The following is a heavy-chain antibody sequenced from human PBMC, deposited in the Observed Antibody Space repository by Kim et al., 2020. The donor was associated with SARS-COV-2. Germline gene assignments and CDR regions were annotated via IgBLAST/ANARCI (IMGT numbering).Heavy chain of an antibody. D-gene: IGHD3-10*01. CDR2: MNPNSGNT. Sequence: ASVKVSCKASGYTFTSYDINWVRQATGQGLEWMGWMNPNSGNTGYAQKFQGRVTMTRNTSISTAYMELSSLRSEDTAVYYCAREGSGYYGSGSYLGWFDPWGQGTLVTVSS. CDR3: AREGSGYYGSGSYLGWFDP. CDR1: GYTFTSYD. V-gene: IGHV1-8*01. J-gene: IGHJ5*02.